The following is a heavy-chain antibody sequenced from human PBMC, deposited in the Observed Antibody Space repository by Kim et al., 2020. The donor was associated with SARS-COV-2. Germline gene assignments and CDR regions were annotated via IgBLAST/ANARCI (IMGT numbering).Heavy chain of an antibody. CDR1: GFTVSSNY. J-gene: IGHJ4*02. CDR3: ARAHTAVAGSAQWAALDY. Sequence: GGSLRLSCAASGFTVSSNYMSWVRQAPGKGLEWVSVIYSGGSTYYADSVKGRFTISRDNSKNTLYLQMNSLRAEDTAVYYCARAHTAVAGSAQWAALDYWGQGTLVTVSS. V-gene: IGHV3-53*01. D-gene: IGHD6-19*01. CDR2: IYSGGST.